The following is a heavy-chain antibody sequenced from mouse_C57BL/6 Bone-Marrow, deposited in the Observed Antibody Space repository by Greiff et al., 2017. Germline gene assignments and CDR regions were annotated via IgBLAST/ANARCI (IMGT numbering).Heavy chain of an antibody. J-gene: IGHJ3*01. CDR1: GYTFTSYG. CDR2: IYPRSGNT. D-gene: IGHD1-2*01. Sequence: VQLQQSGAELARPGASVKLSCKASGYTFTSYGISWVKQRTGQGLEWIGEIYPRSGNTYYNEKFKGKATLTADNSSSTAYMELRSLTSEDSAVYFCARDGPGGAYWGQGTLVTVSA. CDR3: ARDGPGGAY. V-gene: IGHV1-81*01.